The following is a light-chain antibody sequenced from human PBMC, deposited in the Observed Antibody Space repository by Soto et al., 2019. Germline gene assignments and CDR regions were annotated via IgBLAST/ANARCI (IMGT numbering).Light chain of an antibody. CDR3: AAWDNSPNGHYV. V-gene: IGLV1-44*01. J-gene: IGLJ1*01. CDR1: SSNIGSNT. Sequence: VLTQPPSASGTPGQRVTISCSGSSSNIGSNTVNWYQQLPGTAPKLLIYSNNQRPSGVPDRFSGSKSGTSASLAISGLQSEDEADYYCAAWDNSPNGHYVFGTGTKVTVL. CDR2: SNN.